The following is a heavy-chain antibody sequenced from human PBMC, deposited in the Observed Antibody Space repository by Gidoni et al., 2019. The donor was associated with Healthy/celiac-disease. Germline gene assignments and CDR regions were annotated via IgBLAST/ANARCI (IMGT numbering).Heavy chain of an antibody. J-gene: IGHJ4*02. CDR3: ARGVCGGDCLYFDY. CDR2: IIPIFGTA. D-gene: IGHD2-21*01. Sequence: QVQLVQSGDEVTKPGSSVKVSCKASGGTFSRYATSWVRQAPGQGLEWMGGIIPIFGTANYAQKFQGRVTITADESTSTAYMELSSLRSEDTAVYYCARGVCGGDCLYFDYWGQGTLVTVSS. V-gene: IGHV1-69*01. CDR1: GGTFSRYA.